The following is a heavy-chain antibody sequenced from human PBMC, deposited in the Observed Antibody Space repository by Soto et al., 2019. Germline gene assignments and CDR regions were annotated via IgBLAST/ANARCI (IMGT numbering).Heavy chain of an antibody. J-gene: IGHJ3*02. CDR3: ATLASPPGFDI. Sequence: GGSLRLSCAASGFIFSSYGMNWVRQAPGKGLEWVAVISFDGKITYYADSVKGRFTISRDNSKNTLYLQINSLRAEDTAVYYCATLASPPGFDIWGQGTMVTVSS. CDR2: ISFDGKIT. CDR1: GFIFSSYG. D-gene: IGHD3-3*02. V-gene: IGHV3-30*03.